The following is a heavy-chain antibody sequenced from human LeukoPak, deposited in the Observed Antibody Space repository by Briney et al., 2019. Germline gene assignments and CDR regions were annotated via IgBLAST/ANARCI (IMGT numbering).Heavy chain of an antibody. CDR2: ISSSSSNI. Sequence: GGSLRLSCVASGFTFSTYTMNWVRQAPGKGLEWVSYISSSSSNIFYADSVKGRFTISRDNAKNSLYLQMNSLRAEDTAVYYCARDDTVTSHFDYCGQGTLVTVSS. CDR3: ARDDTVTSHFDY. V-gene: IGHV3-48*01. D-gene: IGHD4-11*01. J-gene: IGHJ4*02. CDR1: GFTFSTYT.